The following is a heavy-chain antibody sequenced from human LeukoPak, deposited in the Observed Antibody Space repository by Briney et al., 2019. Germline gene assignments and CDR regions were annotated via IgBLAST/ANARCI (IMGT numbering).Heavy chain of an antibody. CDR1: GGSISSSNW. Sequence: PSGTLSLTCAVSGGSISSSNWWSWVRPPPGKGLEWIGYINYSGRTNSSPSLKSRVAISVDTSKNQFSLRLSSVTAADTAVYYCARDTYYYDNGDFIDAFDIWGQGTMVTVSS. D-gene: IGHD3-22*01. J-gene: IGHJ3*02. CDR3: ARDTYYYDNGDFIDAFDI. CDR2: INYSGRT. V-gene: IGHV4-4*02.